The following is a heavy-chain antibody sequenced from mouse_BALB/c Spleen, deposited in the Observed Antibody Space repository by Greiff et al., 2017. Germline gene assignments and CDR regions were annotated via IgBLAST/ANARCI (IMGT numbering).Heavy chain of an antibody. CDR3: ARSPGSSFYFDY. J-gene: IGHJ2*01. V-gene: IGHV1-63*02. Sequence: VQGVESGAELVRPGTSVKISCKASGYTFTNYWLGWVKQRPGHGLEWIGDIYPGGGYTNYNEKFKGKATLTADTSSSTAYMQLSSLTSEDSAVYFCARSPGSSFYFDYWGQGTTLTVSS. CDR1: GYTFTNYW. D-gene: IGHD1-1*01. CDR2: IYPGGGYT.